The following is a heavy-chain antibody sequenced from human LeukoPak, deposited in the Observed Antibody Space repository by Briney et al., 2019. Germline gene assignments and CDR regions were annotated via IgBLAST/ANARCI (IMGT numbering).Heavy chain of an antibody. Sequence: SETLSLTCTVSGGSISSYYWSWIRQPPGKGLEWIGRIYSSGSTNYNPSLKSRVTISVDTSKNQFSLKLSSVTAADTAVYYCARRGAPYYYGCSGPFDYWGTGTLVTVST. CDR3: ARRGAPYYYGCSGPFDY. CDR1: GGSISSYY. D-gene: IGHD3-22*01. CDR2: IYSSGST. V-gene: IGHV4-59*08. J-gene: IGHJ4*02.